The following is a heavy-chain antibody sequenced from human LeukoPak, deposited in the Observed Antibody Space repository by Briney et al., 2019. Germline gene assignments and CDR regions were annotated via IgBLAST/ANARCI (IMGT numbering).Heavy chain of an antibody. CDR2: TYHSESS. D-gene: IGHD1-20*01. V-gene: IGHV4-30-2*01. J-gene: IGHJ6*02. Sequence: SETLSLTCAVSGGSISSGCYSWSRIRQPPGKGLEWIGHTYHSESSYYNPSLKRRVTISVDRSKNQFSLKLSSVTAADTAVYYCARAYTWTDHYGMDVWGQGTTVTVSS. CDR1: GGSISSGCYS. CDR3: ARAYTWTDHYGMDV.